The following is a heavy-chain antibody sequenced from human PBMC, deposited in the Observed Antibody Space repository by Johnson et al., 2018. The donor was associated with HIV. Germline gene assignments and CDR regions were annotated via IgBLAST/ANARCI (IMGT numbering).Heavy chain of an antibody. Sequence: VQLVESGGGVVQPGRSLRLSCAASGFTFSSNYMSWVRQAPGKGLVWVSIIYSGGSTYYADSVRGRFTISRDNSKNTLYLQMNSLRPEDTAVYYCARALGATYAFDIWGQGTMVTVSS. CDR1: GFTFSSNY. CDR3: ARALGATYAFDI. J-gene: IGHJ3*02. CDR2: IYSGGST. D-gene: IGHD1-26*01. V-gene: IGHV3-66*02.